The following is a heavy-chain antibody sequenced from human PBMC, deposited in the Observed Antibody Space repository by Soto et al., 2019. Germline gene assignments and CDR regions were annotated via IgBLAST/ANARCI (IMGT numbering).Heavy chain of an antibody. Sequence: SETLSLTCSVSADSVKSSYWAWIRQSPGRALEWVGYVFDFGSTGYHPSLKGRLTISMDTSRNQVSLKLRSVTTADTAVYYCARLIEGYPPPNYLDPSGQATLVTV. CDR2: VFDFGST. CDR3: ARLIEGYPPPNYLDP. CDR1: ADSVKSSY. D-gene: IGHD3-22*01. J-gene: IGHJ5*02. V-gene: IGHV4-59*02.